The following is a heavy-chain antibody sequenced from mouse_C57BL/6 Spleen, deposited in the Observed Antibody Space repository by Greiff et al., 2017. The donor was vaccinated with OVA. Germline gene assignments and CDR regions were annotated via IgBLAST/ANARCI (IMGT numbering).Heavy chain of an antibody. J-gene: IGHJ2*01. Sequence: QVHVKQSGAELVRPGASVTLSCKASGYTFTDYEMHWVKQTPVHGLEWIGAIDPETGGTAYNQKFKGKAILTADKSSSTAYMELRSLTSEDSAVYYCTIGTGTYFDYWGQGTTLTVSS. D-gene: IGHD4-1*01. V-gene: IGHV1-15*01. CDR1: GYTFTDYE. CDR2: IDPETGGT. CDR3: TIGTGTYFDY.